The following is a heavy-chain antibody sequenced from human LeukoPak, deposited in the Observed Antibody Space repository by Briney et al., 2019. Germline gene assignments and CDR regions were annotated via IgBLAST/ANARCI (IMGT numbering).Heavy chain of an antibody. CDR2: IYSGGTT. V-gene: IGHV3-53*04. CDR1: GFTVSTNC. CDR3: ARVDTVKAYYFDL. D-gene: IGHD5-18*01. Sequence: PGGSPRHSRAASGFTVSTNCVTWVRQAPGKGLEWVSTIYSGGTTYYADSVMGRFTISRHNSRNTLYLQMNSLRAEDTAVYYCARVDTVKAYYFDLWGERTLLTVSS. J-gene: IGHJ4*02.